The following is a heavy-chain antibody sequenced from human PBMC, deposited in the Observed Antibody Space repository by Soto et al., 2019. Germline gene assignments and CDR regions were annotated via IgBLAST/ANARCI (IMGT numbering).Heavy chain of an antibody. D-gene: IGHD3-9*01. J-gene: IGHJ6*03. CDR1: GFTFDDYA. V-gene: IGHV3-9*01. CDR2: ISWNSGSI. CDR3: AKDNTRSYDILTGYYNHYYYMDV. Sequence: GGSLRLSCAAPGFTFDDYAIHWVRQAPGKGLEWVSGISWNSGSIGYADSVKGRFTISRDNAKNSLYLQMNSLRAEDTALYYCAKDNTRSYDILTGYYNHYYYMDVWGKGTTVTVSS.